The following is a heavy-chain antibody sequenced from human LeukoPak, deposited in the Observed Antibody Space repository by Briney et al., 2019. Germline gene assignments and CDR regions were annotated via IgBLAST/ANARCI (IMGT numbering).Heavy chain of an antibody. J-gene: IGHJ4*02. D-gene: IGHD6-19*01. V-gene: IGHV4-59*08. CDR1: GGSISSYY. Sequence: PSETLSLTCTVSGGSISSYYWSWIRQPPGKGLEWIGYIYYSGSTYYNPSLKSRVTISVDTSKNQFSLKLSSVTAADTAVYYCASVTRYSSGFTGPFDYWGQGTLVTVSS. CDR3: ASVTRYSSGFTGPFDY. CDR2: IYYSGST.